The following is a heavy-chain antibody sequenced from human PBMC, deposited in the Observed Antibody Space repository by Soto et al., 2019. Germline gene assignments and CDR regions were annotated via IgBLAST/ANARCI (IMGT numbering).Heavy chain of an antibody. CDR1: GYSFTSYW. D-gene: IGHD4-17*01. J-gene: IGHJ6*02. V-gene: IGHV5-51*01. CDR2: IYPGDSDT. CDR3: ATQLGTVKSYYYGMDV. Sequence: PGESLKISCKGSGYSFTSYWIGWVRQMPGKGLEWMGIIYPGDSDTRYSPSFQGQVTISADKSISTAYLQWSSLKASDTAMYYCATQLGTVKSYYYGMDVWGQGTTVTVSS.